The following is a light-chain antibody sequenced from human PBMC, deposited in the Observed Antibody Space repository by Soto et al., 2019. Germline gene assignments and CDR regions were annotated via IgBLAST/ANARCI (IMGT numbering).Light chain of an antibody. J-gene: IGKJ1*01. CDR2: GIS. V-gene: IGKV3-20*01. CDR3: QQYVTSSPRT. Sequence: EIVLTQSPGTLSLSPGERATLSCRASHTISSSYLAWYQQKPGQAPRLLMYGISSRATGIPDRFSGSGSGTDVTLTITRLEPEDFAVYYCQQYVTSSPRTFGQGTKMEIK. CDR1: HTISSSY.